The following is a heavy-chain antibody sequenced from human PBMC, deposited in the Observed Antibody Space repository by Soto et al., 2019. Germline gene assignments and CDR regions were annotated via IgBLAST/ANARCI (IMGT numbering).Heavy chain of an antibody. D-gene: IGHD3-22*01. CDR1: GGSISSSSYY. CDR2: IYYSGST. J-gene: IGHJ4*02. CDR3: ASSGWLLPFDY. V-gene: IGHV4-39*01. Sequence: QLQLQESGPGLVKPSETLSLTCTVSGGSISSSSYYWGWIRQPPGKGLEWIGSIYYSGSTYYNPSLKSRVTISVDTSKNQFSLKLSSVTAADTAVYYCASSGWLLPFDYWGQGTLVTVSS.